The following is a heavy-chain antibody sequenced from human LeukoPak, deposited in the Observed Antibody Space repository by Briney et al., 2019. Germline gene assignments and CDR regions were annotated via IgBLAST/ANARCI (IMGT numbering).Heavy chain of an antibody. CDR3: ATGNYYDSRGYYTFGH. D-gene: IGHD3-22*01. J-gene: IGHJ1*01. Sequence: GGSLGLSCAASGFTFSRYWMHWVRRAPGKGLVWVSRINGDGSTTSYADSVKGGFTISRDNAKNTLYLQMNSLRAEDTAVYYCATGNYYDSRGYYTFGHWGQGTLVTVSS. CDR1: GFTFSRYW. V-gene: IGHV3-74*01. CDR2: INGDGSTT.